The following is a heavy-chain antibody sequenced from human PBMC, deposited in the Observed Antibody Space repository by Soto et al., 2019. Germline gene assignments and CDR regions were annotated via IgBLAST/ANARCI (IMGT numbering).Heavy chain of an antibody. J-gene: IGHJ5*02. V-gene: IGHV1-18*01. Sequence: QVQLVQSGAEVKKPGASVKVSCKASGYTFTSYGISWVRQAPGQGLEWMGWISAYNGNTNYAQKLQGRVTLTTDTSTSTAYMELRSLRYADTAVYYCARDVTLRDWPLFDPWGQGTLVTVSS. D-gene: IGHD4-17*01. CDR3: ARDVTLRDWPLFDP. CDR2: ISAYNGNT. CDR1: GYTFTSYG.